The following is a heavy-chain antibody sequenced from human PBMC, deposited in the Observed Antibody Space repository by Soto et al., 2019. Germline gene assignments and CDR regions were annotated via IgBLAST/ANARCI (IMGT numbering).Heavy chain of an antibody. Sequence: EVQLLESGGGFVQPGESLRLSCTASGFTFSNYAMSWVRQAPGKGLEWVSGISGITGGTYYADSVKGRFTITRDNSKNTRYLQMNSLRADDTAIYYCAIESATDYDRSGYYPLNQWGQGTLVTVSS. CDR1: GFTFSNYA. D-gene: IGHD3-22*01. V-gene: IGHV3-23*01. J-gene: IGHJ4*02. CDR2: ISGITGGT. CDR3: AIESATDYDRSGYYPLNQ.